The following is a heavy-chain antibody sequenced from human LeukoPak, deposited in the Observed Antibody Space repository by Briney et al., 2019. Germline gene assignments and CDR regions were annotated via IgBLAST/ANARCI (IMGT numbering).Heavy chain of an antibody. CDR1: GGTFSSYA. D-gene: IGHD3-10*01. J-gene: IGHJ6*02. CDR2: IIPILGIA. Sequence: SVKVSCKASGGTFSSYAISWVRQAPGQGLEWMGRIIPILGIANYAQKFQGRVTITADKSTSTAYMELSSLRSEDTAVYYCARGIITMVRGVILRYYYGMDVWGQGTTVTVSS. V-gene: IGHV1-69*04. CDR3: ARGIITMVRGVILRYYYGMDV.